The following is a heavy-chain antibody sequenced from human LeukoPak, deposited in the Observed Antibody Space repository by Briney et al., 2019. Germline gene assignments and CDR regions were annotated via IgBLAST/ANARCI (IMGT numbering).Heavy chain of an antibody. CDR2: ISSSGCT. V-gene: IGHV4-61*02. CDR1: GDSISSGDYY. D-gene: IGHD3-22*01. J-gene: IGHJ3*02. Sequence: SQTLSLTCTVSGDSISSGDYYWSWIRQPAGKGLEWIGRISSSGCTNYNPSLKSRVTISVDTSKNQFSLKLSSVTAADTAVYFCARGPYSYDSSGAFDIWGQGTMVTVSS. CDR3: ARGPYSYDSSGAFDI.